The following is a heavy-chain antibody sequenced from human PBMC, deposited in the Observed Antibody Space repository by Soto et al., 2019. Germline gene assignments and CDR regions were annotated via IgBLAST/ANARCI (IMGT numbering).Heavy chain of an antibody. CDR1: GFMFSAYA. V-gene: IGHV3-30-3*01. CDR3: ARDPSPYTSGWYGIDF. D-gene: IGHD6-19*01. CDR2: MSYDGTNT. Sequence: GGSLRLSCTASGFMFSAYAMLWVRQSPGKGLEWVAAMSYDGTNTYYADSVKGRFTISRDNSKNTLFLQMSSLTADDSAVYYCARDPSPYTSGWYGIDFWGLGTLVTVSS. J-gene: IGHJ4*01.